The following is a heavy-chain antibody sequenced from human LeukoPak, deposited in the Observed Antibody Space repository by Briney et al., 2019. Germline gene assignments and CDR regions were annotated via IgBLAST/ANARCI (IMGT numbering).Heavy chain of an antibody. J-gene: IGHJ4*02. D-gene: IGHD3-22*01. Sequence: SETLSLTCAVYGGSFSGYYWNWIRQPPGKGLEWIGEINHSGSTNYNPSLKSRVTISVDTSKNQFSLKLSSVTAADTAVYYCARVPLRDSSGYYSWGQGTLVTVSS. CDR2: INHSGST. CDR1: GGSFSGYY. CDR3: ARVPLRDSSGYYS. V-gene: IGHV4-34*01.